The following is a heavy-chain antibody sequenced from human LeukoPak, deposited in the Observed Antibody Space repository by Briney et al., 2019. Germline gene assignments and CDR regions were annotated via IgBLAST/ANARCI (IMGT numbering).Heavy chain of an antibody. CDR3: AKRGVVIRVILVGFHKEAYYFDS. CDR1: GITLSNYG. V-gene: IGHV3-23*01. D-gene: IGHD3-22*01. CDR2: ISGSGGST. J-gene: IGHJ4*02. Sequence: GGSLRLSCIVSGITLSNYGMSLVRQAPGKGLEWLAGISGSGGSTNYADSVKGRFTISRDNPKNTLYLQMTSLRCEDTAVYFCAKRGVVIRVILVGFHKEAYYFDSWGQGALVTVSS.